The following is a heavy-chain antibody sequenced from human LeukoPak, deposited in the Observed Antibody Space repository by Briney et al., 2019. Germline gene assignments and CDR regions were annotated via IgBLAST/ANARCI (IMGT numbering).Heavy chain of an antibody. CDR2: INGGGDAT. Sequence: GGSLRLSCATSGFTFNNNAMSWVRQAPGKGLEWVSAINGGGDATEYADSVKGRFTTSRDNSKNTLYLQMNSLRPDDTAVYYCARCTASCYANAFDVWGQGTLLTVSS. J-gene: IGHJ3*01. D-gene: IGHD2-2*01. CDR1: GFTFNNNA. V-gene: IGHV3-23*01. CDR3: ARCTASCYANAFDV.